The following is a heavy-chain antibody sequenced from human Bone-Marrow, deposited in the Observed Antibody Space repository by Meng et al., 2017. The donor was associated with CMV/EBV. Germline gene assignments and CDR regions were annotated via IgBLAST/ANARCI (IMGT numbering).Heavy chain of an antibody. CDR3: ARGLNWNDVGY. D-gene: IGHD1-1*01. Sequence: SETLSLTCTVSGGSISSYYWSWIRQPPGKGLEWIGYIYYSGSTNYNPSLKSRVTISVDTSKSQFSLKLSSVTAADTAVYYCARGLNWNDVGYWGQGTLVTVSS. CDR1: GGSISSYY. J-gene: IGHJ4*02. V-gene: IGHV4-59*01. CDR2: IYYSGST.